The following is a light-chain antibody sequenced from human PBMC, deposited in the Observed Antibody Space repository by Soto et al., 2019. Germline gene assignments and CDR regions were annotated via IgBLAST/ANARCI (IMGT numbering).Light chain of an antibody. CDR2: GAS. J-gene: IGKJ3*01. CDR3: QQYGSSLFT. Sequence: EIVLTQSPGILSLSPGERATLSCRASQSVSSSYLAWYQQKPGQAPRLLIYGASSRATGIPDRFSGSGSGTDFTLTISRLEPEYFAVYYCQQYGSSLFTFGPGTKVDIK. V-gene: IGKV3-20*01. CDR1: QSVSSSY.